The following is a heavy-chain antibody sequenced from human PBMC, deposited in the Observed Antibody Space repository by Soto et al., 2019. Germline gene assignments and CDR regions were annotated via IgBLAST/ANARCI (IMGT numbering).Heavy chain of an antibody. Sequence: QVQLVESGGGLVKPGGSLRLSCAASGFTFSDYYMSWIRKAPGNGLEWVSYISSSSSTIYYADSVKGRFTISRDNAKNSLYLQMNSLRAEDTAVYYCARKPYSSSWSDYWGQGTLVTVSS. CDR3: ARKPYSSSWSDY. CDR1: GFTFSDYY. V-gene: IGHV3-11*01. J-gene: IGHJ4*02. CDR2: ISSSSSTI. D-gene: IGHD6-13*01.